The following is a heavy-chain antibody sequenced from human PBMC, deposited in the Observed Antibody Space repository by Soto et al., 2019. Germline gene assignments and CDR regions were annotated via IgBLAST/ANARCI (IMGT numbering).Heavy chain of an antibody. D-gene: IGHD2-15*01. V-gene: IGHV1-69*02. J-gene: IGHJ4*02. CDR2: IIPILGIA. CDR3: ARSCSGGSCFDY. CDR1: GGTFSSYT. Sequence: QVQLVQSGAEVKKPGSSVKVSCKASGGTFSSYTISWVRQAPGQGLEWMGRIIPILGIANYAQKFQGRVTITADKSTSTAYMELSSLRSEDTAVYYCARSCSGGSCFDYWGQGTLVTVSS.